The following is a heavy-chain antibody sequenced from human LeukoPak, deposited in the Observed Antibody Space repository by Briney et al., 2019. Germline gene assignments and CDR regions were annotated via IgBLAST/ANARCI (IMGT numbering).Heavy chain of an antibody. CDR3: ARDRVGSGWPRPFYFEN. Sequence: GASVKVSCKPSGYTFTGYYLHWVRQAPGQALEWMGWINPNIGATMYAQKFRGRVTMTRDTSISTAYMELNSLRSDDTAVYYCARDRVGSGWPRPFYFENWGQGTLVTVSS. V-gene: IGHV1-2*02. CDR2: INPNIGAT. D-gene: IGHD6-19*01. J-gene: IGHJ4*02. CDR1: GYTFTGYY.